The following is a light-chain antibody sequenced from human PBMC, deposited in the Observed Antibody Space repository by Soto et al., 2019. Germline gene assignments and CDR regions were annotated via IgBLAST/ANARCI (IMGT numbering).Light chain of an antibody. CDR2: EVR. J-gene: IGLJ2*01. Sequence: QSALTQPASVSGSPGQSITISCSGSSGDIGGYNFVSWYQHLPGKAPKLIIFEVRFRPSGVSNRFSGSKSGDTASLTISKLLPEDEADYYCSSYTSSSTLVFGGGTKVTVL. V-gene: IGLV2-14*01. CDR1: SGDIGGYNF. CDR3: SSYTSSSTLV.